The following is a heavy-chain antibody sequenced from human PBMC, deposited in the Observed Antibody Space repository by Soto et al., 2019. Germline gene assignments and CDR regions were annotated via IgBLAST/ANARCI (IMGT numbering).Heavy chain of an antibody. CDR1: GYTFTGYY. J-gene: IGHJ3*02. CDR2: INPNSGGT. V-gene: IGHV1-2*02. D-gene: IGHD2-8*01. CDR3: ARDGLLRAYARRGAFDI. Sequence: GASVKVSCKASGYTFTGYYMHWVRQAPGQGLEWMGWINPNSGGTNYAQKFQGRVTMTRDTSISTAYMELSRLRSDDTAVYYCARDGLLRAYARRGAFDIWGQGTMVTVSS.